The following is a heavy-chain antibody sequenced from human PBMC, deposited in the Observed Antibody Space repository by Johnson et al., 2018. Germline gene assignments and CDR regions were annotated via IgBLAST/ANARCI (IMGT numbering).Heavy chain of an antibody. D-gene: IGHD3-16*01. CDR3: AKDFLFYYDYVWGSFPHDAFDI. J-gene: IGHJ3*02. CDR2: ISWNSGSI. V-gene: IGHV3-9*01. Sequence: VQLVQSGGGLVQPGRSLRLSCAASGFTFDDYAMHWVRQAPGKGLEWVSGISWNSGSIGYADSVKGRFTISRDNAKNTLYLQMNSLRAEDTAVYYCAKDFLFYYDYVWGSFPHDAFDIWGQGTMVTVSS. CDR1: GFTFDDYA.